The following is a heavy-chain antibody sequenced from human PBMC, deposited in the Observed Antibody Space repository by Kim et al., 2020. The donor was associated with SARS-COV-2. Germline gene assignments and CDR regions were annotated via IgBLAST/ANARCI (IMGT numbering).Heavy chain of an antibody. Sequence: TYYNPSLKSLVTISIDTSKNQFSRNLSSVTAADTAMYYCARVIAVAGIPDYWGQGTLVTVSS. CDR2: T. V-gene: IGHV4-39*01. D-gene: IGHD6-19*01. J-gene: IGHJ4*02. CDR3: ARVIAVAGIPDY.